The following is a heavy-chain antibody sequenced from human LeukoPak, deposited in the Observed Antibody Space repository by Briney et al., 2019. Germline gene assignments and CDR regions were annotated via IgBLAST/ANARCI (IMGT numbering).Heavy chain of an antibody. Sequence: SVKVSCKTSGGTFTSYAITWVRQAPGQGLEWMGKIIPISVTTNYAQKFQGRVTFTADESTSTAYMELSSLRSEDTALYYCARKLRLGGNWFDPWGQGTLVTVSS. CDR1: GGTFTSYA. J-gene: IGHJ5*02. CDR3: ARKLRLGGNWFDP. D-gene: IGHD1-26*01. CDR2: IIPISVTT. V-gene: IGHV1-69*13.